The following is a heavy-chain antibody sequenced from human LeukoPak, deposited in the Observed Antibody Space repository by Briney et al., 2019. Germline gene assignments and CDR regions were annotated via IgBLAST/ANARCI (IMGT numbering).Heavy chain of an antibody. D-gene: IGHD1-14*01. Sequence: SETLSLTCTVPGGSISSSSYYWGWIRQPPGKGLEWIGSIYYSGSTYYNPSLKSRVTISVDTSKNQFSLKLSSVTAADTAVYYCARLQDGSQPDNWFDPWGQGTLVTVSS. CDR1: GGSISSSSYY. CDR2: IYYSGST. J-gene: IGHJ5*02. CDR3: ARLQDGSQPDNWFDP. V-gene: IGHV4-39*01.